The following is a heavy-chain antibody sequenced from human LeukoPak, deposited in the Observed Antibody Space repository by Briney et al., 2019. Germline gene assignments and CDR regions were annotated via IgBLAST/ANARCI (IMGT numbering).Heavy chain of an antibody. D-gene: IGHD6-19*01. CDR2: INSDGSTT. J-gene: IGHJ4*02. CDR1: GFSFSRYW. V-gene: IGHV3-74*01. CDR3: ASLGRSSGDFDY. Sequence: GGSLSLSCAASGFSFSRYWMHWVRQAPGKGLMWVSGINSDGSTTNYADSVKGRFTISRDNAKNTLYLQMNSLRAEDTAVYYCASLGRSSGDFDYWGQGTLVTVSS.